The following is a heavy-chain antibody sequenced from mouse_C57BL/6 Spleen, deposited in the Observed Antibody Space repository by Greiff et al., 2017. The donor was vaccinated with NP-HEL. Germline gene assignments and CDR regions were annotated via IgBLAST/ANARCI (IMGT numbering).Heavy chain of an antibody. CDR3: ARHEEAPIYDGYYRFAY. CDR1: GYTFTEYT. V-gene: IGHV1-62-2*01. Sequence: VQLQQSGAELVKPGASVKLSCKASGYTFTEYTIHWVKQRSGQGLEWIGWFYPGSGSIKYNEKFKDKATLTADKSSSTVYMELSRLTSEDSAVYFCARHEEAPIYDGYYRFAYWGQGTLVTVSA. CDR2: FYPGSGSI. D-gene: IGHD2-3*01. J-gene: IGHJ3*01.